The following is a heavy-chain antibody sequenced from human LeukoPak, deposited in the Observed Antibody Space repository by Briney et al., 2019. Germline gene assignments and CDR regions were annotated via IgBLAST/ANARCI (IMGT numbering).Heavy chain of an antibody. CDR1: GGTFSSYA. V-gene: IGHV1-69*13. CDR3: ARCSLGATTSCDY. CDR2: IIPIFGTA. J-gene: IGHJ4*02. Sequence: ASVKVSCKASGGTFSSYAISWVRQAPGQGLEWMGGIIPIFGTANYAQKFQGRVTITADESTSTAYMELSSLRSEDTAVYYCARCSLGATTSCDYWGQGTLVTVSS. D-gene: IGHD1-26*01.